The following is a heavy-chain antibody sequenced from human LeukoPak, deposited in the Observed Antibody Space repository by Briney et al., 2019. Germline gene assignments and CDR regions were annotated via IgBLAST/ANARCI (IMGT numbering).Heavy chain of an antibody. D-gene: IGHD6-13*01. CDR3: AREVTGLAAAGGDAFDI. CDR1: GGSISSYY. Sequence: SETLSLTCTVSGGSISSYYWSWLRQPPGKGVEGIGCIYYSGSTNYNPSLKSRVTISVDTSKNQFSLKLSSVTAADTAVYYCAREVTGLAAAGGDAFDIWGQGTMVTVSS. V-gene: IGHV4-59*01. CDR2: IYYSGST. J-gene: IGHJ3*02.